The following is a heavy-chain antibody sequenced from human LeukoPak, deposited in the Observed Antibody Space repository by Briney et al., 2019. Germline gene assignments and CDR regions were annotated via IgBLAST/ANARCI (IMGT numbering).Heavy chain of an antibody. CDR3: AKGYDSSGYAFDP. D-gene: IGHD3-22*01. V-gene: IGHV3-23*01. CDR2: ISGSGGST. CDR1: GFTFSTYS. Sequence: AGGSLRLSCAASGFTFSTYSIHWVRQAPGKGLEWVSAISGSGGSTYYADSVKGRFTISRDNSKNTLYLQMNSLRAEDTAVYYCAKGYDSSGYAFDPWGQGTLVTVSS. J-gene: IGHJ5*02.